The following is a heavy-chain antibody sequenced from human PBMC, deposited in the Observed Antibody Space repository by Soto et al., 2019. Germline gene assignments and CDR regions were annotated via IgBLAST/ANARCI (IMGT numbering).Heavy chain of an antibody. J-gene: IGHJ6*02. Sequence: GVLRLSCAASGFTFSSYAMSWVRQAPGKGLEWVSAISGSGGSTYYADSVKGRFTISRDNSKNTLYLQMNSLRAEDTAVYYCARFDIAVAGTDYYYGMDVWGQGTTVTVSS. CDR3: ARFDIAVAGTDYYYGMDV. V-gene: IGHV3-23*01. D-gene: IGHD6-19*01. CDR2: ISGSGGST. CDR1: GFTFSSYA.